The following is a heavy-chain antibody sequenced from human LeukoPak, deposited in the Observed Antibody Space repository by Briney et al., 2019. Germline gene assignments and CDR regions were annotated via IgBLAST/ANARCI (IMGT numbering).Heavy chain of an antibody. V-gene: IGHV3-48*04. CDR3: ARALGGYSYVNDY. D-gene: IGHD5-18*01. CDR1: GFTFNIYS. J-gene: IGHJ4*02. CDR2: IRSSGTTF. Sequence: GGSLRLSCVASGFTFNIYSMNWVRQTPGKGLEWVSYIRSSGTTFHYADSVKGRFTISRDNAKNSLYLQMNSLRAEDTAMYYCARALGGYSYVNDYWGQGTLVTVSS.